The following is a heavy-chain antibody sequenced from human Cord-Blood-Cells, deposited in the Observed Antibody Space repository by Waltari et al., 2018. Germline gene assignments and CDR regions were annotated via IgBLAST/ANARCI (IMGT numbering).Heavy chain of an antibody. V-gene: IGHV1-8*03. Sequence: QVQLVQSGAEVKKPGASVKVSCKASGYTFTSYDINWVRQATGQGIEWMGWVNTNSGNTGYAQKFQGRVTITRNTSISTAYMELSSLRAEDTAVYYCARKVTYYDFWSGYWSAFDIWGQGTMVTVSS. CDR2: VNTNSGNT. CDR1: GYTFTSYD. CDR3: ARKVTYYDFWSGYWSAFDI. D-gene: IGHD3-3*01. J-gene: IGHJ3*02.